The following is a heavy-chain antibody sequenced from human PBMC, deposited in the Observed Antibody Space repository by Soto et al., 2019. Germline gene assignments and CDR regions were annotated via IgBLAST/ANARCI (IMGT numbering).Heavy chain of an antibody. J-gene: IGHJ4*02. CDR2: ITSSGSTT. CDR3: ATERYSYGPYYFDY. CDR1: GLTFIEYY. Sequence: XGSLRLSCADSGLTFIEYYMSGIRRAPGKGLKWYSSITSSGSTTYYTDSVKGRFTITRNNAKNSLYLQMTSLRAEDTAGYYCATERYSYGPYYFDYWGQGTLVTVSS. D-gene: IGHD5-18*01. V-gene: IGHV3-11*01.